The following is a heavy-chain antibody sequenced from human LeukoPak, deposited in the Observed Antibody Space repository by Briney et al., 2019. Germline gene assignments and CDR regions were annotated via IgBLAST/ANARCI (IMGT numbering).Heavy chain of an antibody. D-gene: IGHD3-22*01. V-gene: IGHV1-2*02. Sequence: ASVEVSCKASGYTFTGYYMHWVRQAPGQGLEWMGWINPNSGGTNYAQKFQGRVTMTRDTSISTAYMELSRLRSDDTAVYYCARDNDYYDSSGYYLYYMDVWGKGTTVTVSS. J-gene: IGHJ6*03. CDR1: GYTFTGYY. CDR2: INPNSGGT. CDR3: ARDNDYYDSSGYYLYYMDV.